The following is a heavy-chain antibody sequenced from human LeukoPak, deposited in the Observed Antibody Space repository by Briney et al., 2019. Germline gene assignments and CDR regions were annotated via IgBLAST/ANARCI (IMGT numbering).Heavy chain of an antibody. CDR1: GASISSHY. CDR3: ARDLERVANDYYFDS. V-gene: IGHV4-59*11. D-gene: IGHD1-1*01. CDR2: IDNGGSP. Sequence: SETLSLTCTISGASISSHYWSWIRQPPGKELEWIGYIDNGGSPKYSPSLRSRVTISVVTSKNQFSLKLNSVTAADTAVYYCARDLERVANDYYFDSWGQGTLVTVSS. J-gene: IGHJ4*02.